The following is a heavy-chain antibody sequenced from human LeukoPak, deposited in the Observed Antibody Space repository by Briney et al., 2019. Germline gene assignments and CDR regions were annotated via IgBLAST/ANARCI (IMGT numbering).Heavy chain of an antibody. CDR3: ARDRRLLGCSGGSCYSDY. CDR1: GYTFTSYG. V-gene: IGHV1-18*01. Sequence: VASVKVSRKASGYTFTSYGISWVRQAPGQGLEWMGWISAYNGNTNYAQKLQGRVTMTTDTSTSTAYMELRSLRSDDTAVCYCARDRRLLGCSGGSCYSDYWGQGTLVTVSS. J-gene: IGHJ4*02. CDR2: ISAYNGNT. D-gene: IGHD2-15*01.